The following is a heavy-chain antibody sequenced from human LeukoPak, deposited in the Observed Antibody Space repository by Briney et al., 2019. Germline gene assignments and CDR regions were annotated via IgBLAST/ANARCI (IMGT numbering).Heavy chain of an antibody. CDR3: AREGLAAAGSWLPAFDI. V-gene: IGHV4-4*07. J-gene: IGHJ3*02. Sequence: SGTLSLTCTVSGGSISSYYWSWIRQPAGKGLEWIGRIYTSGSTNYNPSLKSRVTMSVDTSKNQFSLKLSSVTAADTAVYYCAREGLAAAGSWLPAFDIWGQGTMVTVSS. CDR1: GGSISSYY. CDR2: IYTSGST. D-gene: IGHD6-13*01.